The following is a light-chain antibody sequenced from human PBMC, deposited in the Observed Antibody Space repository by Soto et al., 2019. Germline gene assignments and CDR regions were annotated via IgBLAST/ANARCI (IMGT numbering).Light chain of an antibody. CDR2: GAF. CDR1: QSVSDN. J-gene: IGKJ1*01. CDR3: QQGNNWPWT. V-gene: IGKV3-15*01. Sequence: ERLMTKSPVTLSLSLGERVTLSCRASQSVSDNLAWYQQKPGQAPSLLIYGAFTRATGVPARFSGSGSGTEFTLTISSLQSGDFAVYYCQQGNNWPWTFGQGTKVDI.